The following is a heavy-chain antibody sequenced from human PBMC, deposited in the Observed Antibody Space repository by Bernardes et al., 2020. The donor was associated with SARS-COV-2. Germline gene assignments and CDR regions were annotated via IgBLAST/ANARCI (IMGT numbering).Heavy chain of an antibody. D-gene: IGHD6-19*01. J-gene: IGHJ4*02. CDR3: VRTYNSGSFDY. CDR1: GFTFSSFI. Sequence: GGSLRLSCAVSGFTFSSFIMNWVRQAPGKGLEWVSYISSSSSPIYYADSVKGRFTISRDNAKNSLYLQMNSLRAEDTAVYYCVRTYNSGSFDYWGQGTLATVAS. V-gene: IGHV3-48*04. CDR2: ISSSSSPI.